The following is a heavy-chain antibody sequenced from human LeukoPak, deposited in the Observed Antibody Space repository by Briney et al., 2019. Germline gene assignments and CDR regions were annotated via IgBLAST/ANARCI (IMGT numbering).Heavy chain of an antibody. CDR1: GYSFTRKW. V-gene: IGHV5-51*01. CDR3: ARHAYSSGRNWFDP. CDR2: IYPGDSDT. Sequence: GESLKISCKGSGYSFTRKWIGWVRQMPGKGLEWMAIIYPGDSDTTYSPSFQGQVTISADKSISTAYLQWSSLKASDTAMYYCARHAYSSGRNWFDPWGQGTLVTVSS. D-gene: IGHD6-19*01. J-gene: IGHJ5*02.